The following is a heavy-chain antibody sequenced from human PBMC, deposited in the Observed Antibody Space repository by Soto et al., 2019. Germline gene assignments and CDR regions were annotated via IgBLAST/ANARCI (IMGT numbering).Heavy chain of an antibody. CDR3: ARHLHSYCSSTSCYAGGVDY. CDR1: GGSISASSNH. V-gene: IGHV4-39*01. CDR2: IYYSGST. Sequence: QLQVQESGPGLVKPSETLSLTCTVSGGSISASSNHWGWIRQPPGKGLEWIGTIYYSGSTYYNPSLKSRVTISVDTSKNQFSLNLSSVTAAETAVYYCARHLHSYCSSTSCYAGGVDYWGQGTLVTVSS. J-gene: IGHJ4*02. D-gene: IGHD2-2*01.